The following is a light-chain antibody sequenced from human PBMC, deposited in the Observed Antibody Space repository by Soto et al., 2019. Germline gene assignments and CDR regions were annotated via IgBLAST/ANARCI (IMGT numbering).Light chain of an antibody. Sequence: IQITKYRSSVSASVGDRVTITCRASQGSRNDLGWYQQMPGKAHKRVIYAAYSLQSVVQSRFSGSGSGTDFTLTIRSLQPADLATDYCKLSYSTPLTFGGGTKVDIK. CDR2: AAY. V-gene: IGKV1-39*01. CDR3: KLSYSTPLT. J-gene: IGKJ4*01. CDR1: QGSRND.